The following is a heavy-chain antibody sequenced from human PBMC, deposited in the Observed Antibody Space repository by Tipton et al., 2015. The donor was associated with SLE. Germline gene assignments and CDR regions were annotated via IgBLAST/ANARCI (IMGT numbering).Heavy chain of an antibody. CDR1: GFTFSSYS. CDR3: AKYSSGWYGNWYFDL. V-gene: IGHV3-48*02. D-gene: IGHD6-19*01. Sequence: SLRLSCAASGFTFSSYSMNWVRQAPGKGLEWVSYISSSSSTIYYADSVKGRFTISRDNAKNSLYLQMNSLRDEDTAVYYCAKYSSGWYGNWYFDLWGRGTLVTVSS. J-gene: IGHJ2*01. CDR2: ISSSSSTI.